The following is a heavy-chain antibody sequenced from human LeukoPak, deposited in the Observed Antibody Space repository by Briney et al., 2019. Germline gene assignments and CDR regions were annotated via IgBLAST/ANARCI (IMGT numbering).Heavy chain of an antibody. J-gene: IGHJ4*02. CDR1: GGSFSGFY. CDR2: INHSGSA. Sequence: PSETLSLTCAVYGGSFSGFYWSWIRQPPGKGLEWIGAINHSGSANYNPSLKSRVTISVDTSKNQFSLKLSSVTAADTAVYYCARVPVTSGPKGEYYFDYWGQGTLVTVSS. CDR3: ARVPVTSGPKGEYYFDY. V-gene: IGHV4-34*01. D-gene: IGHD4-17*01.